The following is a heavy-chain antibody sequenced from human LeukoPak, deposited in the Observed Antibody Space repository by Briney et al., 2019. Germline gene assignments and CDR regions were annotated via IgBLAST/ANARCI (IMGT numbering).Heavy chain of an antibody. Sequence: GGSLRLSCAASGFTFSTFGMHWVRQAPGKGLQWVAVISYDENFEYYGDSVKGRFTISRDNSKNTLYLQMHSLRAEDTAVYYCAKEGPLGDNWFDSWGQGTLVTVSS. V-gene: IGHV3-30*18. CDR1: GFTFSTFG. J-gene: IGHJ5*01. D-gene: IGHD3-16*01. CDR3: AKEGPLGDNWFDS. CDR2: ISYDENFE.